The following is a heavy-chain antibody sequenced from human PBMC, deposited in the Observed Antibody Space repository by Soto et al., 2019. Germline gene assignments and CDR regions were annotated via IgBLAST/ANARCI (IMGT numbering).Heavy chain of an antibody. Sequence: ASLKGSCTASRYSFTNTDVTWVRQATGQGLEWMGWMNPGSGDTGYAQKFQGRLTMTRDISIATAYMGLSSLRSDDTTIYYCARMATFGSLNWFDPWGQRSLVTVSS. CDR1: RYSFTNTD. CDR3: ARMATFGSLNWFDP. V-gene: IGHV1-8*01. D-gene: IGHD3-16*01. CDR2: MNPGSGDT. J-gene: IGHJ5*02.